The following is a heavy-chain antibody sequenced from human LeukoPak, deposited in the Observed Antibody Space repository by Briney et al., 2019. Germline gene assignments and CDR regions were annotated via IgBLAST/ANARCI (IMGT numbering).Heavy chain of an antibody. D-gene: IGHD6-13*01. Sequence: GGSLRLSCAASGFTFSSYWMSWVRQAPGKGLEWVANIKQDGSEKYYVDSVKGRFTISRDNAKNSLYLQMNSLRADDTAVYYCARGGYSRSWSLPTHWGQGTTVTVSS. CDR2: IKQDGSEK. CDR3: ARGGYSRSWSLPTH. J-gene: IGHJ6*02. V-gene: IGHV3-7*01. CDR1: GFTFSSYW.